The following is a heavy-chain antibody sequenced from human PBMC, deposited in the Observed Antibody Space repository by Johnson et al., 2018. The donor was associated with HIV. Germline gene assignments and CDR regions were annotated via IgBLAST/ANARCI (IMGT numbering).Heavy chain of an antibody. Sequence: VQLVESGGGLVQPGGSLRLSCAASGFTFGDYAMSWFRQAPVKGLEWVGFIKSKAYGGTTEYAASVKGRFTISRDDSKSIAYLQMNSLKTEDTAVYYCQWGYSSGWYSNAFDIWGQGTMVTVSS. V-gene: IGHV3-49*03. CDR2: IKSKAYGGTT. CDR3: QWGYSSGWYSNAFDI. J-gene: IGHJ3*02. D-gene: IGHD6-19*01. CDR1: GFTFGDYA.